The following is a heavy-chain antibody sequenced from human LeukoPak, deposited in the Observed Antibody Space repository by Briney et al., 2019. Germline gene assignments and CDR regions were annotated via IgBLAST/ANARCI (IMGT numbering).Heavy chain of an antibody. J-gene: IGHJ4*02. CDR2: IHSGGTT. CDR1: GFTFSDYY. Sequence: GGSLRLSCAASGFTFSDYYMSWVRQAPGKGLEWVSIIHSGGTTFYADSVKDRFTISRDNSRNTLYLHMNSLRAEDTAIYYCARAPTVTTNFDSWGQGTLVTVSS. V-gene: IGHV3-66*01. CDR3: ARAPTVTTNFDS. D-gene: IGHD4-17*01.